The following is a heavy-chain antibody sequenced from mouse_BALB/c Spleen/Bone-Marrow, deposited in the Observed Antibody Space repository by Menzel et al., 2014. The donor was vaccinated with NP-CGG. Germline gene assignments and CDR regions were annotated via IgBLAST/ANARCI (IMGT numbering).Heavy chain of an antibody. CDR1: GYTFTSYS. D-gene: IGHD2-14*01. V-gene: IGHV1-12*01. J-gene: IGHJ2*01. CDR2: IYPGNGDT. Sequence: LQQSGAELVKPGASVKMSCKASGYTFTSYSMHWVKQTPGQGLEWIGAIYPGNGDTSYNQKFKGKATLTADKSSSTAYMQLSSLTSEDSAVYYCARGGTPYYIDYWGQGTALTVSS. CDR3: ARGGTPYYIDY.